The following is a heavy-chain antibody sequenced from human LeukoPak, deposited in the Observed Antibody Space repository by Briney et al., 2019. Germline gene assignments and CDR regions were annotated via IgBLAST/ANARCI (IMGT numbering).Heavy chain of an antibody. CDR2: TSYDGSTN. V-gene: IGHV3-30*03. Sequence: PGGSLRLSCAASGFTFSSYSMNWVRQAPGKGLEWVAVTSYDGSTNYYADSVKGRFTISRDSSTNTVYLQMSSLRAEDTALYYCARDAYGSGSYPLIDSWGQGTLVTVSS. CDR3: ARDAYGSGSYPLIDS. CDR1: GFTFSSYS. J-gene: IGHJ4*02. D-gene: IGHD3-10*01.